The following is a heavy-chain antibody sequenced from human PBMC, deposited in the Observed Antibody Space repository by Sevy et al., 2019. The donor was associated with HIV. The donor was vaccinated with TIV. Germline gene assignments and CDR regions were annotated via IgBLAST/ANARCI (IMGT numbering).Heavy chain of an antibody. J-gene: IGHJ5*02. D-gene: IGHD3-3*01. CDR3: ARVVDDLWRGWFDP. CDR1: GFTFSNYA. Sequence: GGSLRLSCAASGFTFSNYALSWVRQAPGKGLEWVSTITAGRTGTYYADSVKGRFTISRDNSKNTLYLQMNSLRDDYTAVYYCARVVDDLWRGWFDPWGQGTPVTVSS. CDR2: ITAGRTGT. V-gene: IGHV3-23*01.